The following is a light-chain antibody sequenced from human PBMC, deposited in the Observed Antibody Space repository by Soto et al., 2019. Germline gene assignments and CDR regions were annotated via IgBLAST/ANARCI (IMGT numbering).Light chain of an antibody. V-gene: IGLV2-14*03. Sequence: QSSLTQPASVSGSPGQSITISCTGTSSDVGGYRYVSWYQHHPGKAPKLMIYDVSCRPSGVSDRFSGSKSGNTASLTISGLQAEDEADYYCSSYTSSVTYVFGTGTKVTVL. J-gene: IGLJ1*01. CDR1: SSDVGGYRY. CDR3: SSYTSSVTYV. CDR2: DVS.